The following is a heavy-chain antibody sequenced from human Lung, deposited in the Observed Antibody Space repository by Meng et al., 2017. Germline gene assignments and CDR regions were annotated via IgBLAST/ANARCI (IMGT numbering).Heavy chain of an antibody. CDR1: GFTFRNYS. CDR2: ISRDSRYI. D-gene: IGHD2-15*01. Sequence: EVQLVESGGGLAMPGGSLRLSCAASGFTFRNYSMNWVRQAPGKGLEWVSSISRDSRYIFYADSVKGRFTISRDNAKNSLYLQMHSLRPEETAVFYCARFETVGVATGDFWGRGTLVTVSS. V-gene: IGHV3-21*01. J-gene: IGHJ4*02. CDR3: ARFETVGVATGDF.